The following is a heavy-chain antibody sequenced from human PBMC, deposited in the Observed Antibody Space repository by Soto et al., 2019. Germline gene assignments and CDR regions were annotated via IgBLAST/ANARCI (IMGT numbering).Heavy chain of an antibody. D-gene: IGHD4-17*01. CDR1: GCTFSSYA. CDR3: ARARRDYDDYVSWSNWFEP. V-gene: IGHV1-69*13. J-gene: IGHJ5*02. CDR2: IIPIFGTA. Sequence: ASVKVSCKASGCTFSSYAISWVRQGAGQGLEWMGGIIPIFGTANYAQKFQGRVTITADESTSTAYMELSSLRSEDTAVYYCARARRDYDDYVSWSNWFEPWGQGTLVSVSS.